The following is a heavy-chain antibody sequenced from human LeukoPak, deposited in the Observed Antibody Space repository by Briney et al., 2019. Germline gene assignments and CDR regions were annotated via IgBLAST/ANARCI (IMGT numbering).Heavy chain of an antibody. Sequence: LSLTCAVYGGSFSGYYWSWIRQAPGKGLEWVSYISSSGSTIYYADSVKGRFTISRDNAKNSLSLHMNSLRAEDTAVYYCAIVDDFWSGYYTFDYWGQGTLVIVSS. J-gene: IGHJ4*02. V-gene: IGHV3-11*04. CDR1: GGSFSGYY. CDR2: ISSSGSTI. D-gene: IGHD3-3*01. CDR3: AIVDDFWSGYYTFDY.